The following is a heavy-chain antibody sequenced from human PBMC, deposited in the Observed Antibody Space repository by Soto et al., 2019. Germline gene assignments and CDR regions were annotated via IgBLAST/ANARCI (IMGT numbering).Heavy chain of an antibody. J-gene: IGHJ3*02. CDR2: ISGSGGST. V-gene: IGHV3-23*01. CDR1: GFTFSSYA. CDR3: AKDLGRGYGDYAHAFDI. Sequence: PGGSLRLSCAASGFTFSSYAMSWVRQAPGKGLEWVSAISGSGGSTYYADSVKGRFTISRDNSKNTLYLQMNSLRAEDTAVYYCAKDLGRGYGDYAHAFDIWGQGTMVTVSS. D-gene: IGHD4-17*01.